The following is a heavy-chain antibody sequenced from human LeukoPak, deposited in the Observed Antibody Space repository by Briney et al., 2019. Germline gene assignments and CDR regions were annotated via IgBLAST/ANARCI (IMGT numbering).Heavy chain of an antibody. J-gene: IGHJ4*02. CDR3: ARKTIQNFDY. CDR2: IYYSGST. V-gene: IGHV4-30-4*07. CDR1: GGSFSSGNYS. Sequence: SETLSLTCAVSGGSFSSGNYSWSWIRQPPGKGLEWIGYIYYSGSTYYNPSLKSRITMSVDTSKNQFSLKLSSVTAADTAVYYCARKTIQNFDYWGQGTLVTVSS.